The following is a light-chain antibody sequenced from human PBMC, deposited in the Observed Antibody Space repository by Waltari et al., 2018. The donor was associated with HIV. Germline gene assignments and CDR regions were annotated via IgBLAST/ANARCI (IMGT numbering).Light chain of an antibody. J-gene: IGKJ1*01. CDR3: HQYSNYLGS. CDR2: KAT. V-gene: IGKV1-5*03. Sequence: DIHMSQSPPPLTASVRDRVHITCRASQNVGTWLAWYQQKPGEAPKLLIHKATDVEDGVPSRFSGSASGTEFTLTIDSLHPDDFATFYCHQYSNYLGSFGQGTKLELK. CDR1: QNVGTW.